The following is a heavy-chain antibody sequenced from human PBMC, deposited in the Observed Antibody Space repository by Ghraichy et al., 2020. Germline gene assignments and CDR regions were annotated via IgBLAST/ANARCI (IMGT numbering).Heavy chain of an antibody. Sequence: LNISCAAFGFSFSDFYMSWIRQAPGRGLEWVSYISSSASTTYYADSVKGRFTISRDNAKNSLYLQMNTLRAEDTAVYYCARNVVRGLMGYFDYWGQGTLVTVSS. D-gene: IGHD3-10*01. V-gene: IGHV3-11*01. CDR3: ARNVVRGLMGYFDY. CDR1: GFSFSDFY. CDR2: ISSSASTT. J-gene: IGHJ4*02.